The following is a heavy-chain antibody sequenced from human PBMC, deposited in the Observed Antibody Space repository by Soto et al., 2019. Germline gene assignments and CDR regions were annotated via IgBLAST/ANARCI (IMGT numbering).Heavy chain of an antibody. J-gene: IGHJ4*02. CDR2: INYSGNT. D-gene: IGHD1-26*01. CDR1: GGSLIGYY. V-gene: IGHV4-34*01. Sequence: SSTVSLTCGVYGGSLIGYYWSWIRQPPGKALEWIGEINYSGNTNYNPSLKSRVTISVDTSKNQLFLNLTSVTAADTAMYYCARHHVRGRTIAGAAEFWGQGTLVTVSS. CDR3: ARHHVRGRTIAGAAEF.